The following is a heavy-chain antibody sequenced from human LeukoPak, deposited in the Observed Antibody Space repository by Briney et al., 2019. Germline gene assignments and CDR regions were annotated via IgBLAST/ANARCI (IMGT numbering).Heavy chain of an antibody. J-gene: IGHJ4*02. V-gene: IGHV4-59*01. Sequence: SETLSLTCTVSGGSISSYYWSWIRQPPGKGLEWIGYIYNGGSTSYNPPLRSRVTISLDTSKNQFSLKLSSVTAADTAIYYCARGVVAAAGRTFDFWGQGTLVTVSS. D-gene: IGHD6-13*01. CDR2: IYNGGST. CDR1: GGSISSYY. CDR3: ARGVVAAAGRTFDF.